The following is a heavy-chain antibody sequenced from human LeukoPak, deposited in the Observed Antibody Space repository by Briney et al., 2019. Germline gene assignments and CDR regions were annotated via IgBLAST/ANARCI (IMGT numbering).Heavy chain of an antibody. Sequence: PSETLSLTCAVYGGSFGGYYWSWIRQPPGKGLQWIGEINHSGSTNYNPSLKSRVTISVDTSKNQFSLKLSSVTAADTAVYYCARGLEYSSSSPFDYWGQGTLVTVSS. CDR1: GGSFGGYY. D-gene: IGHD6-6*01. CDR2: INHSGST. CDR3: ARGLEYSSSSPFDY. V-gene: IGHV4-34*01. J-gene: IGHJ4*02.